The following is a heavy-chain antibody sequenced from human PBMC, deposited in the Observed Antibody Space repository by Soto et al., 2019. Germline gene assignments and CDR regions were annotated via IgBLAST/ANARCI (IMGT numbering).Heavy chain of an antibody. CDR3: ARGLGEQLVGYYCYGMDV. V-gene: IGHV1-69*13. CDR1: GCTFSSYA. J-gene: IGHJ6*02. Sequence: ASVKVSCKASGCTFSSYAISGVRQAPGQGREWMGGIIPIFGTANYAQKFQGRVTITADESTSTAYMELSSLRSEDTAVYYCARGLGEQLVGYYCYGMDVWGQGTTVTVSS. D-gene: IGHD6-6*01. CDR2: IIPIFGTA.